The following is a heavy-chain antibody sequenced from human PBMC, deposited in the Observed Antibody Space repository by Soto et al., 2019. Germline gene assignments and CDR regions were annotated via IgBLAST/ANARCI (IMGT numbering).Heavy chain of an antibody. Sequence: SETLSLTCTVSGGSVSSSSYSWGWIRQSPGKGLEWIGTIYSSENTYYNPSLLSRVTISVDTSKNEFSLRLSSVTAADTAVYYCARLGAYYQSLDPWGPGTLVTVSS. J-gene: IGHJ5*02. D-gene: IGHD2-21*01. V-gene: IGHV4-39*01. CDR3: ARLGAYYQSLDP. CDR2: IYSSENT. CDR1: GGSVSSSSYS.